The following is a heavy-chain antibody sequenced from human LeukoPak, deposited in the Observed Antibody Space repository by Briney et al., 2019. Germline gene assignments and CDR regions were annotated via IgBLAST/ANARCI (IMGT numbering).Heavy chain of an antibody. CDR3: ARPYYYDSRIDP. CDR1: GGFISSGDCY. CDR2: FYYSGST. D-gene: IGHD3-22*01. Sequence: SETLSLTCTVSGGFISSGDCYWSWMREPPGKGLEWIGYFYYSGSTYYNPSLKSRVTISVDTSKNQFSLKLSSVTAADTAVYYCARPYYYDSRIDPWGQGTLVTVSS. J-gene: IGHJ5*02. V-gene: IGHV4-30-4*01.